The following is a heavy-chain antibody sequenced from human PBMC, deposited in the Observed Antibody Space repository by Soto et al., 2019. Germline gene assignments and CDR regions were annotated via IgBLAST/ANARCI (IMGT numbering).Heavy chain of an antibody. V-gene: IGHV4-31*03. D-gene: IGHD3-10*01. Sequence: TLSLTCTVSGGSISSGGYYWSWIRQHPGKGLEWIGYIYYSGSTYYNPSLKSRVTISVDTSKNQFSLKLSSVTAADTAVYYCARDLERITMVRGVIHYYGMDVWGQGTTVTVSS. CDR2: IYYSGST. CDR3: ARDLERITMVRGVIHYYGMDV. J-gene: IGHJ6*02. CDR1: GGSISSGGYY.